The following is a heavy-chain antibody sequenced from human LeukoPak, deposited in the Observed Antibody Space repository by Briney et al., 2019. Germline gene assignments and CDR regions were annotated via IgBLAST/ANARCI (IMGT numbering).Heavy chain of an antibody. Sequence: GGTLRLSCAASGFTFSSYGMSWVRQAPGKGLEWVSSISSSSSYIYYADSVKGRFTISRDNAKNSLYLQMNSLRAEDTAVYYCASPSDSSGYYPDYWGQGTLVTVSS. J-gene: IGHJ4*02. CDR1: GFTFSSYG. V-gene: IGHV3-21*01. CDR3: ASPSDSSGYYPDY. CDR2: ISSSSSYI. D-gene: IGHD3-22*01.